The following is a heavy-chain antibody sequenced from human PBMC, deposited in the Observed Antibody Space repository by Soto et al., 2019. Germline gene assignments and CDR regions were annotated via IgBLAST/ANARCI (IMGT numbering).Heavy chain of an antibody. Sequence: ASVKVSCKASGYTFTSYGISWVRQAPGQGLEWMGWISAYNGNTNYAQKLQGKVTMTTDTSTSTAYMELRSLRSDDTAVYYCARDLRDYSNYLLGVFLSDYWGQGTLVTVSS. CDR3: ARDLRDYSNYLLGVFLSDY. CDR2: ISAYNGNT. CDR1: GYTFTSYG. J-gene: IGHJ4*02. V-gene: IGHV1-18*01. D-gene: IGHD4-4*01.